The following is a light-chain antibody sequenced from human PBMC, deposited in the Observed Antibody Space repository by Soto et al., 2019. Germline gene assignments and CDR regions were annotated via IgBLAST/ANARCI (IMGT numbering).Light chain of an antibody. J-gene: IGKJ5*01. CDR2: DAS. CDR3: QQRSNWPPIT. V-gene: IGKV3-11*01. CDR1: QSVSSY. Sequence: EIVLTQSPATLSLSPGERATLSCRASQSVSSYLAWYQQKPGQAPRLLIYDASNRATGIPARFSGSVSGTDCSLTISILEPEDFAFYYCQQRSNWPPITFGQGTRLEIK.